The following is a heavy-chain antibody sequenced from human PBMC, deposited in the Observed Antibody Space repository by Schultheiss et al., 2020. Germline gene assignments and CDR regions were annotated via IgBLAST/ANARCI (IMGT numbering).Heavy chain of an antibody. CDR3: ARLVTRGYQLHGLDV. CDR1: GFSFDTSW. V-gene: IGHV3-7*01. Sequence: GGSLRLSCAASGFSFDTSWMTWVRQAPGKGLEWVANIKEDGSEKYYANSVTGRFTISRDNATKSLYLQMNRLRAEDTAVYYCARLVTRGYQLHGLDVWGQGTTVTVSS. D-gene: IGHD2-2*01. CDR2: IKEDGSEK. J-gene: IGHJ6*02.